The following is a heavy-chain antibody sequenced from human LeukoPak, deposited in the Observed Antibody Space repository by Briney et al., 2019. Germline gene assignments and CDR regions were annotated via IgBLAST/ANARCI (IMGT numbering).Heavy chain of an antibody. CDR2: INHSGST. CDR1: GGSFSGYY. Sequence: SETLSLTCAVYGGSFSGYYWSWIRQPPGKGLEWIGEINHSGSTNYNPSLKSRVTISVDTSKNQFSLKLSSVTAADTAVYYCARGRSGSGSYYNDYYCYYGMDVWGKGTTVTVSS. CDR3: ARGRSGSGSYYNDYYCYYGMDV. D-gene: IGHD3-10*01. J-gene: IGHJ6*04. V-gene: IGHV4-34*01.